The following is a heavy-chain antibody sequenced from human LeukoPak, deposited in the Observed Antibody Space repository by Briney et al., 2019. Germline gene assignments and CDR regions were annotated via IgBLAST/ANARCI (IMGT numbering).Heavy chain of an antibody. CDR2: ISGSGGST. Sequence: PGGSLRLSCAASGFTFSTYAMSWVRQAPGKGLEWVSGISGSGGSTYYADSGKGRFTISRDNSKNTLYLQMNSLRAEDTAVYYCAKDRSTISPYYFDYWGQGSLVTVSS. CDR3: AKDRSTISPYYFDY. CDR1: GFTFSTYA. J-gene: IGHJ4*02. V-gene: IGHV3-23*01. D-gene: IGHD5-12*01.